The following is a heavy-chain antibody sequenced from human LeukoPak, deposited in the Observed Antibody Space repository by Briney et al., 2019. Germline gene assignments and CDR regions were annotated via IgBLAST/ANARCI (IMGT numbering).Heavy chain of an antibody. CDR3: ACYYYDSSGYPRPWFDP. CDR1: GYTFNSHG. D-gene: IGHD3-22*01. V-gene: IGHV1-18*01. CDR2: ISTYNGNT. J-gene: IGHJ5*02. Sequence: ASVKVSCKASGYTFNSHGITWMRQAPGQGLEWMGWISTYNGNTNYAQKLQGRVTMTTDTSTSTAYMELRSLRSDDTAMYYCACYYYDSSGYPRPWFDPWGQGTLVIVSS.